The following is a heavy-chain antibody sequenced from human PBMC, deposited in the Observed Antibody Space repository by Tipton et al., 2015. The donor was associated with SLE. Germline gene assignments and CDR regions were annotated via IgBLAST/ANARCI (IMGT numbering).Heavy chain of an antibody. Sequence: TLSLTCTVSGGSISSYYWSWIRQPPGKGLEWIGRIYYSGSSYYNPSLKSRVTISVDTSKNQFSLKLSSVTAADTAVYYCAGAGPGYCSSTSCLDVWGKGTTVTVSS. CDR3: AGAGPGYCSSTSCLDV. CDR2: IYYSGSS. V-gene: IGHV4-59*12. D-gene: IGHD2-2*01. CDR1: GGSISSYY. J-gene: IGHJ6*04.